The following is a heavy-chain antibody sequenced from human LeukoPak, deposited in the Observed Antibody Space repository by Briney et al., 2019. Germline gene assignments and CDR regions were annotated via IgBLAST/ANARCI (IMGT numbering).Heavy chain of an antibody. CDR2: ISGSGGST. CDR3: AKDFYSSSWSSVGLYYYYGMDV. CDR1: VFTFSSYS. D-gene: IGHD6-13*01. J-gene: IGHJ6*02. Sequence: GGCLRLSCAASVFTFSSYSMSWVRQAPGKGLEWVSAISGSGGSTYYADSVKGRFTISRDNSKNTLYLQMNSLRAEDTAVYYCAKDFYSSSWSSVGLYYYYGMDVWGQGTTVTVSS. V-gene: IGHV3-23*01.